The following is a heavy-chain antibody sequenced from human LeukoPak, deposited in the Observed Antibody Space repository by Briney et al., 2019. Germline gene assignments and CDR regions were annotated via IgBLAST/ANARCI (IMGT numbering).Heavy chain of an antibody. V-gene: IGHV3-23*01. D-gene: IGHD3-9*01. CDR2: ISGSGGST. J-gene: IGHJ4*02. CDR1: GFTFSSYG. CDR3: ARAGRGLRYFDWLTHDY. Sequence: GGTLRLSCAASGFTFSSYGMSWVRQAPGKGLEWVSAISGSGGSTYYADSVKGRFTISRDNAKNTVYLQMNSLRAEDTAVYYCARAGRGLRYFDWLTHDYWGQGTLVTVSS.